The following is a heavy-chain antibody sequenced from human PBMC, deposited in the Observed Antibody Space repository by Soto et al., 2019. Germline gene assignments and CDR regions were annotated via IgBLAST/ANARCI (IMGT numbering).Heavy chain of an antibody. D-gene: IGHD6-13*01. Sequence: EVQLVESGGGLEQPGGSLRLSCAASGFTFSSYNMNWVRQSPGKGLEWVSYISSSGSIIYYADSVKGRFTVSRDEAKNSLYLQMNSLIVEATAVYYCARDAGIALTGNYYGMDVWGQGTTVTVSS. J-gene: IGHJ6*02. CDR2: ISSSGSII. CDR3: ARDAGIALTGNYYGMDV. V-gene: IGHV3-48*01. CDR1: GFTFSSYN.